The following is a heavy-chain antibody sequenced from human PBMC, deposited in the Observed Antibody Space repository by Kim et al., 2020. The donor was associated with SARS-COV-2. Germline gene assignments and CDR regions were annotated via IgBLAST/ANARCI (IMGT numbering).Heavy chain of an antibody. V-gene: IGHV5-51*01. Sequence: RYSPSFQGQVTISADKSISTAYLQWSSLKASDTAMYYCARSDTAMDYFDYWGQGTLVTVSS. CDR3: ARSDTAMDYFDY. D-gene: IGHD5-18*01. J-gene: IGHJ4*02.